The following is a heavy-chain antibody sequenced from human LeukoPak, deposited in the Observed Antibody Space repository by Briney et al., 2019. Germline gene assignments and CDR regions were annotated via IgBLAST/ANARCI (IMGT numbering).Heavy chain of an antibody. CDR3: ARVTESYGSGRRHNYYYYYMDV. CDR2: IHYSGST. Sequence: SETLSLTCTVSGYSMSSGYYWGWIRQPPGKGLEWIGYIHYSGSTNYNPSLKSRVTISVDTSKNQFSLKLNSMTAADTAVYYCARVTESYGSGRRHNYYYYYMDVWGKGTTVTISS. CDR1: GYSMSSGYY. D-gene: IGHD3-10*01. V-gene: IGHV4-61*01. J-gene: IGHJ6*03.